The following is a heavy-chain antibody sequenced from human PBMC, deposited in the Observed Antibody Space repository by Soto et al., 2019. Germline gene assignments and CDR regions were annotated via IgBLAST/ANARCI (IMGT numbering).Heavy chain of an antibody. D-gene: IGHD3-3*01. CDR1: GDTFTSYA. V-gene: IGHV1-69*01. CDR3: ARNLLAEAYRHGD. Sequence: QVHLIQSGAEVKKPGSSEKVSCQISGDTFTSYAISWVRQAPGQGLEWVGGIIPLFRTTNYAHKFQDRVTITADESTNTAYMELSSLSSEDTAVYYCARNLLAEAYRHGDWGQGTLVTVSS. CDR2: IIPLFRTT. J-gene: IGHJ4*02.